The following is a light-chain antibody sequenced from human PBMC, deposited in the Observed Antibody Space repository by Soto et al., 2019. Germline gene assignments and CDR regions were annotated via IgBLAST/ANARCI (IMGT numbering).Light chain of an antibody. J-gene: IGKJ1*01. CDR2: KAS. CDR3: QQYDTYSWT. CDR1: QSISNR. V-gene: IGKV1-5*03. Sequence: DIPMTQSSSTLSASVGDRVTITCRASQSISNRLAWYQQKPGKAPKLLIYKASTLESGVPSRFSGSGSGTEFTLTISSLQPDDFATYYCQQYDTYSWTFGQGTKVEIK.